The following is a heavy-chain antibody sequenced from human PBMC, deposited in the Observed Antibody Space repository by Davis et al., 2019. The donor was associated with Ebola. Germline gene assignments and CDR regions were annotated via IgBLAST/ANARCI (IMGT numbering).Heavy chain of an antibody. CDR1: GFTFSFYC. Sequence: GESLKISCAASGFTFSFYCLSGVRQAPGKGLEYVSGISSNGGSTHYANSVKGRFTISRDNSKNTLYLQMGSLRAEDMAVYYCVRGAWDSWGQGTLVTVSS. CDR3: VRGAWDS. J-gene: IGHJ4*02. V-gene: IGHV3-64*01. CDR2: ISSNGGST.